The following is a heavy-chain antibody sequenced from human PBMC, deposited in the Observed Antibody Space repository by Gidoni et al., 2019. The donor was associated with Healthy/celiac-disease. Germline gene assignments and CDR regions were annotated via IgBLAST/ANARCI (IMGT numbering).Heavy chain of an antibody. Sequence: QVQLQESGPGLVKPSETLSLTCTVSGYSISSGYYWGWIRQPPGKGLEWIGSIYHSGSTYYNPSLKSRVTISVDTSKNQFSLKLSSVTAADTAVYYCARALVGATPTITPFFDYWGQGTLVTVSS. CDR1: GYSISSGYY. J-gene: IGHJ4*02. D-gene: IGHD1-26*01. CDR3: ARALVGATPTITPFFDY. V-gene: IGHV4-38-2*02. CDR2: IYHSGST.